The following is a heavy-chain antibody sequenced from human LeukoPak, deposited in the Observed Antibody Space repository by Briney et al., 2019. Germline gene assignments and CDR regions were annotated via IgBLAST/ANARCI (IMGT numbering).Heavy chain of an antibody. CDR1: GYTFTSYA. V-gene: IGHV1-3*01. CDR2: INAGNGNT. CDR3: ARVLRYFDSAEYFQH. D-gene: IGHD3-9*01. Sequence: ASVKVSCKASGYTFTSYAMHWVRQAPGQRLEWIGWINAGNGNTKYSQKFQGRVTITRDTSASTAYMELSSLRSEDTAVYYCARVLRYFDSAEYFQHWGQGTLVTVSS. J-gene: IGHJ1*01.